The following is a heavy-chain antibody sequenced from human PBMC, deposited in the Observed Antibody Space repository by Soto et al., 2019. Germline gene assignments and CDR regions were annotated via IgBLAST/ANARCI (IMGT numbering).Heavy chain of an antibody. CDR2: IHHSGSN. CDR1: GDSISNYY. Sequence: SETLSLTCTVSGDSISNYYWSWIRQPPGKGLEWIGYIHHSGSNIYNPSLKSRVTISVDMSENQFSLRLTSVTAADTAVYYCAERLLKRWLPGYYGMDAWGQGTTVTVSS. J-gene: IGHJ6*02. D-gene: IGHD5-12*01. V-gene: IGHV4-59*01. CDR3: AERLLKRWLPGYYGMDA.